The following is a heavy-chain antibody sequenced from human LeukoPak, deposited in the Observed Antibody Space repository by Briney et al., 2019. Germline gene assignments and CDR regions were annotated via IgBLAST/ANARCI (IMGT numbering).Heavy chain of an antibody. CDR2: IWYDGRYK. CDR3: ARTYCSGGSCCSPFDY. V-gene: IGHV3-33*01. CDR1: GFTFSSYG. Sequence: GGSLRLSCAASGFTFSSYGMHWVRQAPGKGLEWVAVIWYDGRYKSYGDSVKGRITISRDNSKNTLYLQMDSLRAEDTAVYYCARTYCSGGSCCSPFDYWGQGTLVTVSS. J-gene: IGHJ4*02. D-gene: IGHD2-15*01.